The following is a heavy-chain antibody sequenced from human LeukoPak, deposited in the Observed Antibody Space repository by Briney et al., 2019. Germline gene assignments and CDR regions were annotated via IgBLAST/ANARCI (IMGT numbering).Heavy chain of an antibody. V-gene: IGHV1-8*01. CDR1: GYTFTSYD. Sequence: ASVKVSCKASGYTFTSYDINWVRQATGQGLEWMGWMNPNSGNTGYAQKFQGRVTMTRNTSISTAYMELSSLRSEDTAVYYCARGRTARARYYYYGMDVWGQGTTVNISS. J-gene: IGHJ6*02. D-gene: IGHD5-18*01. CDR2: MNPNSGNT. CDR3: ARGRTARARYYYYGMDV.